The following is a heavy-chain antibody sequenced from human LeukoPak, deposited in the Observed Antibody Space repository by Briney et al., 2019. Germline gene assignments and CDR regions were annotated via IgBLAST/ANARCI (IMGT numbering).Heavy chain of an antibody. Sequence: GGSLRLSCVASGFTFSNYAMSWVRQAAGKGLELVSGIYGSDDKTVYGDAVKGRFSISRDNSKNTLYLQMNSLRADDTAVYYCAKTQGYYDAWGQGALVTVSS. CDR2: IYGSDDKT. CDR1: GFTFSNYA. CDR3: AKTQGYYDA. V-gene: IGHV3-23*01. D-gene: IGHD2-15*01. J-gene: IGHJ5*02.